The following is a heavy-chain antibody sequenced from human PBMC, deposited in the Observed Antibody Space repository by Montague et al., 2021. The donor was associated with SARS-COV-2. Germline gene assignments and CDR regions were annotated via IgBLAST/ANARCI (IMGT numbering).Heavy chain of an antibody. CDR3: VSPSMILVL. V-gene: IGHV4-61*02. Sequence: TLSLTCTVSGGSISSGSYYWSWIRQPAGKGLEWIGRIYTSGSTNYNPSLKSRVTISIDTSKNQFSLKLSSVTAADTAVYYCVSPSMILVLWGQGTLVTVSS. J-gene: IGHJ4*02. D-gene: IGHD3-22*01. CDR1: GGSISSGSYY. CDR2: IYTSGST.